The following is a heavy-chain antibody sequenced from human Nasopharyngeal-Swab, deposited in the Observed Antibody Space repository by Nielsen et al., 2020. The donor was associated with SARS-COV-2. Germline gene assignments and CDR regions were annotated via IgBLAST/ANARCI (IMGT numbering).Heavy chain of an antibody. Sequence: GASLPLSCKGFGYSFTVYWIGWVRQMPGKGLEWMAIIYPDDSDTRYSPSFQGQVTISADKSISTAYLQWSSLKASDTAMYYCARLDGYWSQGTLVTASS. D-gene: IGHD3-9*01. CDR1: GYSFTVYW. J-gene: IGHJ4*02. CDR3: ARLDGY. V-gene: IGHV5-51*03. CDR2: IYPDDSDT.